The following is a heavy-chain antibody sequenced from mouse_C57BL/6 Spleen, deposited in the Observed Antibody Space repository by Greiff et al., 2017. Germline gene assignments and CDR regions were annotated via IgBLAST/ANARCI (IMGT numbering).Heavy chain of an antibody. V-gene: IGHV1-54*01. CDR2: INPGSGGT. CDR3: ARTPITTVVPYYFDY. CDR1: GYAFTNYL. J-gene: IGHJ2*01. Sequence: QVQLQQSGAELVRPGTSVKVSCKASGYAFTNYLIEWVKQRPGQGLEWIGVINPGSGGTNYNEKFKGKATLTADKSSSTAYMQLSSLTSEDSAVXFCARTPITTVVPYYFDYWGQGTTLTVSS. D-gene: IGHD1-1*01.